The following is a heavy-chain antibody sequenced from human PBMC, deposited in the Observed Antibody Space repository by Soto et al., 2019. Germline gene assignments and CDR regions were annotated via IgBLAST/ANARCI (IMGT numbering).Heavy chain of an antibody. CDR2: IDPSDSYT. Sequence: PGESLKISCXGSGYSFTSYWISWVRQMPGKGLEWMGRIDPSDSYTNYSPSFQGHVTISADKSISTAYLQWSSLKASDTAMYYCARLRLGLEGSSWFYYGMDVWGQGTTVTVSS. D-gene: IGHD6-13*01. CDR3: ARLRLGLEGSSWFYYGMDV. J-gene: IGHJ6*02. V-gene: IGHV5-10-1*01. CDR1: GYSFTSYW.